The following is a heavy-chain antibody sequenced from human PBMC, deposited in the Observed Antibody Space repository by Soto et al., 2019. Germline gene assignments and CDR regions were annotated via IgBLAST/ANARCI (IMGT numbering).Heavy chain of an antibody. J-gene: IGHJ6*02. V-gene: IGHV1-18*01. D-gene: IGHD6-19*01. CDR1: VYTFTSYG. Sequence: VXSVKVSCKASVYTFTSYGISWVRQAPGQGLEWMGWISAYNGNTNYAQKLQGRVTMTTDTSTSTAYMELRSLRSDDTAVYYCARDLLAVAGYYYYYGMDVWRQGTTVTVSS. CDR3: ARDLLAVAGYYYYYGMDV. CDR2: ISAYNGNT.